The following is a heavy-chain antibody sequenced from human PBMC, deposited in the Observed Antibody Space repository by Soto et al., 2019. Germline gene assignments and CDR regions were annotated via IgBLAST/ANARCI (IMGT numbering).Heavy chain of an antibody. CDR2: IDPSDSYT. Sequence: GESLKISCKGSGYSFTSYWISWVRQMPGKGLEWMGRIDPSDSYTNYSPSFQGHVTISADKSISTAYLQWSSLKASDTAMYYCARDGSGSYYNYYYGMDVWGQGTTVTVSS. J-gene: IGHJ6*02. CDR3: ARDGSGSYYNYYYGMDV. CDR1: GYSFTSYW. D-gene: IGHD3-10*01. V-gene: IGHV5-10-1*01.